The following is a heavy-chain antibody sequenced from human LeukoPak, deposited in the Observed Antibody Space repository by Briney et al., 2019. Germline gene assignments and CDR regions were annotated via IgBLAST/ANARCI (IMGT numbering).Heavy chain of an antibody. Sequence: SETLSLTCAVYGGSFSGYYWSWIRQPPGKGLEWIGEINHSGSTNYNPSLKSRVTISVDTSKNQFSLNLNSVTAADTAVYYCARGPSGGSGHDYWGQGTLVTVSS. V-gene: IGHV4-34*01. CDR1: GGSFSGYY. CDR3: ARGPSGGSGHDY. D-gene: IGHD3-16*01. J-gene: IGHJ4*02. CDR2: INHSGST.